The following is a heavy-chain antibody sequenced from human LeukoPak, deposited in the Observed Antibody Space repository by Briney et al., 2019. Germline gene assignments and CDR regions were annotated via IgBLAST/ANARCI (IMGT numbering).Heavy chain of an antibody. V-gene: IGHV3-53*01. CDR2: IYSDGRT. D-gene: IGHD1-26*01. CDR3: ASSRGSYLGNYYYYYMDV. J-gene: IGHJ6*03. CDR1: GFTVSNKY. Sequence: PGGSLRLSCAASGFTVSNKYMTWVRQAPGKGLEWVSLIYSDGRTYYADSVKGRCTISRDGSKNTLYLQMNSLRVEDTAVYYCASSRGSYLGNYYYYYMDVWGKGTTVTISS.